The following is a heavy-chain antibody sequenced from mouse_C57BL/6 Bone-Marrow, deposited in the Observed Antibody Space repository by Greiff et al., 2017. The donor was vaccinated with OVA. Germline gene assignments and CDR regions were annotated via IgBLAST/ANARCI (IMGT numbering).Heavy chain of an antibody. CDR1: GFTFSDYG. CDR2: ISSGSSTI. D-gene: IGHD1-1*01. Sequence: DVQLQESGGGLVKPGGSLKLSCAASGFTFSDYGMHWVRQAPEKGLEWVAYISSGSSTIYYADTVKGRFTISRDNAKNTLFLQMTSLRSEDTAMYYCARRYRGYFDYWGQGTTLTVSS. V-gene: IGHV5-17*01. J-gene: IGHJ2*01. CDR3: ARRYRGYFDY.